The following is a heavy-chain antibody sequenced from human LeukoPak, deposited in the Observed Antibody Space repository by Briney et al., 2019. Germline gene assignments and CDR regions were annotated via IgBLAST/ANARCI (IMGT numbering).Heavy chain of an antibody. CDR3: ARGIAARPPGYYYYYMDV. D-gene: IGHD6-6*01. V-gene: IGHV1-69*05. J-gene: IGHJ6*03. CDR1: GYTFTSYG. CDR2: IIPIFGTA. Sequence: SVKVSCKASGYTFTSYGISWVRQAPGQGLEWMGGIIPIFGTANYAQKFQGRVTVTTDESTSTAYMELSSLRSEDTAVYYCARGIAARPPGYYYYYMDVWGKGTTVTVSS.